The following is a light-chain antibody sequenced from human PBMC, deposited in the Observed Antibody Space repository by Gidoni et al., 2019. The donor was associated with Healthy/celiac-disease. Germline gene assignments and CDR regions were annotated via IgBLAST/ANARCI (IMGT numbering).Light chain of an antibody. V-gene: IGLV3-1*01. Sequence: SYELTQPPSVSVSPGQTASITCSGDKLGAKYACWYQQKPGQSPVLVIYQYSKRPSGIPERFSGSNSGNTATLTISGTQAMDEADYYCQAWDSSTVVCGGGTKLTVL. CDR3: QAWDSSTVV. CDR1: KLGAKY. J-gene: IGLJ2*01. CDR2: QYS.